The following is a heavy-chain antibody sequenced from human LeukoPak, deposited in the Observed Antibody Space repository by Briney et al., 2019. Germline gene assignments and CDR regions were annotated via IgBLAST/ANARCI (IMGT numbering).Heavy chain of an antibody. V-gene: IGHV4-4*07. CDR3: ARDPCSSTSCPSTHYYYYMDV. J-gene: IGHJ6*03. Sequence: SETLSLTCTVSGGSISSYYWSWIRQPAGKGLEWIGRIYTSGSTNYNPSLKSRVTMSVDTSKNHFSLKLSSVTAADTAVYYCARDPCSSTSCPSTHYYYYMDVWGKGTTVTVSS. CDR1: GGSISSYY. D-gene: IGHD2-2*01. CDR2: IYTSGST.